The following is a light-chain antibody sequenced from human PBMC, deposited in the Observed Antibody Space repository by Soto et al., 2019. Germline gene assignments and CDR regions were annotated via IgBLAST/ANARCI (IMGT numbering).Light chain of an antibody. V-gene: IGKV3-20*01. CDR3: QQYGSSPWT. CDR2: GAS. J-gene: IGKJ1*01. CDR1: QSVSSSY. Sequence: EIVLTQSPGTLSLSPGERATLSCRASQSVSSSYLAWYQQKPGQAPRRLIYGASSMATGIPDRFSGSGSGTAFTLTISRLEPEDVAVYYCQQYGSSPWTFGQGNKVELK.